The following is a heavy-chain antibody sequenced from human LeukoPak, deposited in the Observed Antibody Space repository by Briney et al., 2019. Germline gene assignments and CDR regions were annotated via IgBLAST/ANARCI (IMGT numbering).Heavy chain of an antibody. CDR2: IYSCGST. V-gene: IGHV3-53*01. Sequence: GGSLRLSCAASGFTVSSNYMSWVRQAPGKGLEWVSVIYSCGSTYYADSVKGRFTISRDNYKNTLYLQMNSLRAEDTAGYYFAKYYGSESTSFDYWGQGTLVTVSS. D-gene: IGHD3-10*01. CDR3: AKYYGSESTSFDY. CDR1: GFTVSSNY. J-gene: IGHJ4*02.